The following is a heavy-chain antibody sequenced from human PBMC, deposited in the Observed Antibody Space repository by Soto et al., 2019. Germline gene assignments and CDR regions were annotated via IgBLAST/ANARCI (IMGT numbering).Heavy chain of an antibody. CDR2: ISWNSGSI. V-gene: IGHV3-9*01. CDR1: GFTCDDYA. J-gene: IGHJ5*02. D-gene: IGHD6-19*01. Sequence: EVQLVESGGGLVQPGRSLRLSCAASGFTCDDYAMNWVRHAPGKGLEWVSGISWNSGSIGYADSVKGRFTISRDNAKNYLQLQRICLRPEDTALYYWPKDKGIAVSGTIGWFDPWGEGTLVAVSS. CDR3: PKDKGIAVSGTIGWFDP.